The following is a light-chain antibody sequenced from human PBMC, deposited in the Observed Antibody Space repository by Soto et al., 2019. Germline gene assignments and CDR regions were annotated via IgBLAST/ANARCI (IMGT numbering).Light chain of an antibody. J-gene: IGLJ3*02. Sequence: QSVLTQPRSVSGSPGQSVTISCTGTSSDVGGYNYVSWYQQHPGKAPKLMIYDVSHRPSGVPDRFSGSKSGNTASLTISGLQAEDEADYYCCSYAGTYTFWVFGGGTKLTVL. V-gene: IGLV2-11*01. CDR3: CSYAGTYTFWV. CDR1: SSDVGGYNY. CDR2: DVS.